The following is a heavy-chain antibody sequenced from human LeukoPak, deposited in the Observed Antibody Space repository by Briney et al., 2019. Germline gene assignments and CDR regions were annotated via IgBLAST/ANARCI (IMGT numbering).Heavy chain of an antibody. V-gene: IGHV4-39*01. CDR1: GGSISSSTDY. J-gene: IGHJ4*02. Sequence: SETLSLTCTAPGGSISSSTDYWAWIRQPPGKGLEWIVTMYYSGDTYHNPSLKSRVTMSVDTSKNQVSLMLSSVTAADTAVYYCARSSIVRGFDNWGPGTLVTVSS. CDR2: MYYSGDT. D-gene: IGHD1-26*01. CDR3: ARSSIVRGFDN.